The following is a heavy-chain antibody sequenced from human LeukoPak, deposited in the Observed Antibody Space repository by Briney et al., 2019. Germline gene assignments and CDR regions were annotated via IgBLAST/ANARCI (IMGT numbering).Heavy chain of an antibody. V-gene: IGHV1-8*01. CDR1: GYTFTSYD. J-gene: IGHJ6*03. CDR2: MNPTSAST. CDR3: ARLPHNWNDFRHFYYMDL. D-gene: IGHD1-20*01. Sequence: GASVKVSCKASGYTFTSYDINWVRQATGQGLEWMGWMNPTSASTGYAQKFQGRVTMTRDTSIGTAYMELSSLRSEDTAVYYCARLPHNWNDFRHFYYMDLWGKGTTVTVSS.